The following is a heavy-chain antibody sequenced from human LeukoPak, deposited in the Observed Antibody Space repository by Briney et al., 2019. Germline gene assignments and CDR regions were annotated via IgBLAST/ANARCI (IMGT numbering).Heavy chain of an antibody. CDR2: ISSSGSTI. CDR1: GFTVSNNY. Sequence: PGGSLRLSCAASGFTVSNNYMSWIRQAPGKGLEWVSYISSSGSTIYYADSVKGRFTISRDNAKNSLYLQMNSLRAEDTAVYYCARDRWELLSNSYHYCGLDVWGQGTTVTVSS. J-gene: IGHJ6*02. V-gene: IGHV3-11*04. CDR3: ARDRWELLSNSYHYCGLDV. D-gene: IGHD2-15*01.